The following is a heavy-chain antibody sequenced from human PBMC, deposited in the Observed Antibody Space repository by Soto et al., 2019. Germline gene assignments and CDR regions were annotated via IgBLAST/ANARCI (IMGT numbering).Heavy chain of an antibody. D-gene: IGHD6-13*01. CDR1: GFTFGDYA. CDR2: IRSKAYGGTT. J-gene: IGHJ4*02. CDR3: TRWVAAAGYY. V-gene: IGHV3-49*05. Sequence: EVQLVESGGGLVKPGRSLRLSCTGSGFTFGDYAMSWFRQASGKGLEWVGFIRSKAYGGTTEYAASVKGRFTISRDDSKSIAYLQMNSLKTEDTAVYYCTRWVAAAGYYWGQGTLVTVSS.